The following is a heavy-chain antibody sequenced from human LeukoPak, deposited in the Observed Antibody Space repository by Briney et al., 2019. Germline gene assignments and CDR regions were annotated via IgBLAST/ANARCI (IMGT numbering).Heavy chain of an antibody. D-gene: IGHD3-22*01. J-gene: IGHJ4*02. CDR2: IIPIFGTA. CDR1: GGTFSSYV. V-gene: IGHV1-69*13. CDR3: AREDYYDSSGYDPPRWQFDY. Sequence: ASVKVSCKASGGTFSSYVIRWVRQAPGQGLEWMGGIIPIFGTANYAQKFQGRVTIIADESTGTAYMELSSLRSEDTAVYYCAREDYYDSSGYDPPRWQFDYWGQGTLVTVSS.